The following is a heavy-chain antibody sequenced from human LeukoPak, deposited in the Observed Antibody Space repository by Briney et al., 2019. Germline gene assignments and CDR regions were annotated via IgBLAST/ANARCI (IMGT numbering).Heavy chain of an antibody. J-gene: IGHJ2*01. Sequence: SETLSLTCTVSGGSISSYYWSWIRQPPGKGLEWIGYIYYSGSSNYNPSLKSRVTISVDTSKNQFSLKLSSVTAANTAVYYCARGHPGYYGSGSYYNVYWYIDLWGRGTLVTVSS. V-gene: IGHV4-59*01. CDR2: IYYSGSS. CDR3: ARGHPGYYGSGSYYNVYWYIDL. D-gene: IGHD3-10*01. CDR1: GGSISSYY.